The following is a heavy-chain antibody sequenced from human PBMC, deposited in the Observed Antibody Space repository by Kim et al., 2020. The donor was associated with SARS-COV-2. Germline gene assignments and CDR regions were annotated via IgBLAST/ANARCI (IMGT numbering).Heavy chain of an antibody. J-gene: IGHJ3*02. CDR2: T. V-gene: IGHV1-3*01. Sequence: TKYSQKFQGRVTITRDTSASTAYMELSSLRSEDTAVYYCARGIQLWFIDIWVQGTMVTVSS. D-gene: IGHD5-18*01. CDR3: ARGIQLWFIDI.